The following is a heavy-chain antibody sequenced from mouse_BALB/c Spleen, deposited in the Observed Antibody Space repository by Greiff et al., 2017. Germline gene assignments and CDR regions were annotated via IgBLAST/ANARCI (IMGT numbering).Heavy chain of an antibody. D-gene: IGHD2-4*01. V-gene: IGHV3-6*02. Sequence: ESGPGLVKPSQSLSLTCSVTGYSITSGYYLNWIRQFPGNKLEWMGYISYDGSNNYNPSLKNRISITRDTSKNQFFLKLNSVTTEDTATYYCARQIYYEYDAEGYAMDYWGQGTSVTVSS. J-gene: IGHJ4*01. CDR1: GYSITSGYY. CDR3: ARQIYYEYDAEGYAMDY. CDR2: ISYDGSN.